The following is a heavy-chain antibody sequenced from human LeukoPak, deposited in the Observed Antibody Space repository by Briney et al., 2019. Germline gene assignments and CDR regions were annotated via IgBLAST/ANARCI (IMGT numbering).Heavy chain of an antibody. Sequence: SSETLSLTCAVYGGSFSGYYWSWIRQPPGKGLEWIGEINHSGSTNYNPSLKSRVTIPVDTSKNQFSLKLSSVTAADTAVYYCARGPFGVVIPFDYWGQGTLVTVSS. CDR1: GGSFSGYY. J-gene: IGHJ4*02. V-gene: IGHV4-34*01. D-gene: IGHD3-3*01. CDR2: INHSGST. CDR3: ARGPFGVVIPFDY.